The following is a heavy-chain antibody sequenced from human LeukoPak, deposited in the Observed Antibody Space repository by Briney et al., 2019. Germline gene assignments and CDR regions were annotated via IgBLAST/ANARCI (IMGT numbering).Heavy chain of an antibody. D-gene: IGHD3-16*01. J-gene: IGHJ4*02. CDR1: GGSISSYY. CDR3: ARGRSLGIIDY. V-gene: IGHV4-59*01. Sequence: SETLPLTCTVSGGSISSYYWSWIRQPTGKGLVWMVYIYYSGSTNYNPSLKSRVTISVDASKNHFSLKLSSVTPADTAVYYYARGRSLGIIDYWGQGAMVTVSS. CDR2: IYYSGST.